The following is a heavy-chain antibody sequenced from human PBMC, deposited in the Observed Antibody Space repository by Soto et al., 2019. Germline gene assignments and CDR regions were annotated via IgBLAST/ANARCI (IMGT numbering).Heavy chain of an antibody. Sequence: SETLSLTCTVSGGSISSGGYSWSWIRQPPGKGLEWIGYISHSGSTYYNPSLKSRVTISVDTSKNQFSLKLSSVTAADTAVYYCATSNWFDPWGQGTLVTVSS. J-gene: IGHJ5*02. V-gene: IGHV4-30-2*03. CDR1: GGSISSGGYS. CDR2: ISHSGST. CDR3: ATSNWFDP.